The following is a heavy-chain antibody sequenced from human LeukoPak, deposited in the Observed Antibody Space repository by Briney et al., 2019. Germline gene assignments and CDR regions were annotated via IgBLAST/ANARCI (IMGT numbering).Heavy chain of an antibody. J-gene: IGHJ6*02. Sequence: GGSLRLSCAASGCTFSSYGMHWVRQAPGKGLEWVAGISYDGSNKYYAESVKGRFTISRDNSKNTLYLQMNSLRAEDTAVYYCAKDPPYSSSWYGYYYYYGMDVWGQGTTVTVSS. V-gene: IGHV3-30*18. CDR1: GCTFSSYG. CDR2: ISYDGSNK. D-gene: IGHD6-13*01. CDR3: AKDPPYSSSWYGYYYYYGMDV.